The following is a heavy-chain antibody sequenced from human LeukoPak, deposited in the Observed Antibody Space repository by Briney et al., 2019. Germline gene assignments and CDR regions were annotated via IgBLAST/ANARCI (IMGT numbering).Heavy chain of an antibody. V-gene: IGHV3-66*01. D-gene: IGHD2-15*01. Sequence: PGGSLRLSCAGSGFTVSSYYMSWVRQAPGKGLEWISVIYNGGSTHYADSVKGRFASSRDNSKNTLYLQMDSLRAEDTAIYYCARVYGSSYYFDYWGRGTLVTVSS. CDR2: IYNGGST. CDR3: ARVYGSSYYFDY. CDR1: GFTVSSYY. J-gene: IGHJ4*02.